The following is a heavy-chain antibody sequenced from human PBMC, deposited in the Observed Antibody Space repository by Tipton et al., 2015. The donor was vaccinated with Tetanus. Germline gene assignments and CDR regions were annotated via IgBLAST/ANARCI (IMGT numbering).Heavy chain of an antibody. CDR2: INGHGTNT. CDR3: ARDSPDILLVPAV. J-gene: IGHJ4*02. CDR1: GFTFSNYT. D-gene: IGHD2-2*01. V-gene: IGHV3-74*01. Sequence: SLRLSCAASGFTFSNYTMNWVRQPPGKGLMWVSRINGHGTNTAYADSVKGRFTISRDNAKNTLYLQMNSLRAEDTAVYYCARDSPDILLVPAVWGQGTLVTVSS.